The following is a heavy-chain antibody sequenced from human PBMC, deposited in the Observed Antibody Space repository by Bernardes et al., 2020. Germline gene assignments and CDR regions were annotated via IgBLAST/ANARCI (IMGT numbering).Heavy chain of an antibody. D-gene: IGHD5-18*01. CDR3: ASTAVEDYYGMDV. V-gene: IGHV3-7*03. CDR1: GFTFSSYW. J-gene: IGHJ6*02. Sequence: GGSLRLSCAASGFTFSSYWMSWVRQAPGKGLEWVANIKQDGSEKYYVDSVKGRFTISRDNAKNSLYLQMNSLRAEDTAVYYCASTAVEDYYGMDVWGQGTTVTVSS. CDR2: IKQDGSEK.